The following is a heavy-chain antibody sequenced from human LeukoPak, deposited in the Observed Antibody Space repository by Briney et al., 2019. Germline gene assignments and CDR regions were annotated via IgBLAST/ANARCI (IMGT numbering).Heavy chain of an antibody. V-gene: IGHV1-18*01. J-gene: IGHJ6*03. D-gene: IGHD3-10*01. CDR3: ARDRRYGSGYTDYYYYMDV. Sequence: ASVKVSCKASGGTFSSYAISWVRQAPGQGLEWMGWISAYNGNTNYAQKLQGRVTMTTDTSTSTAYMELRSLRSDDTAVYYCARDRRYGSGYTDYYYYMDVWGKGTTVTVSS. CDR2: ISAYNGNT. CDR1: GGTFSSYA.